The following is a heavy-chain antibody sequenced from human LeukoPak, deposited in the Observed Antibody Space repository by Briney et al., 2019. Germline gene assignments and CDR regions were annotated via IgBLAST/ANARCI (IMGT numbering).Heavy chain of an antibody. CDR1: GYTFTSYD. V-gene: IGHV1-8*01. CDR3: ARGSGWPYYYYMDV. D-gene: IGHD6-19*01. J-gene: IGHJ6*03. CDR2: MSPNSGNT. Sequence: ASVKVSCKASGYTFTSYDINWVRQATGQGLEWMAWMSPNSGNTGYAQKFQGRVTMTRNTSISTAYMELSNLRSEDTAVYYCARGSGWPYYYYMDVWGKGTTVTVSS.